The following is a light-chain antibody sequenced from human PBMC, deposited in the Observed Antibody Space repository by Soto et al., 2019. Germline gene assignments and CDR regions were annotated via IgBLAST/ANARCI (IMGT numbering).Light chain of an antibody. CDR3: QQYYSTPLT. CDR2: WAS. CDR1: QSVLYRSNNKNY. Sequence: DIVMTQSPDSLAVSLGERATINCKSSQSVLYRSNNKNYLAWFQQKPGQPPKMVIYWASTRESGVPDRFSGSGSGTDFNLTISSMQAEDVAVYYCQQYYSTPLTFGPGTKVDIK. V-gene: IGKV4-1*01. J-gene: IGKJ3*01.